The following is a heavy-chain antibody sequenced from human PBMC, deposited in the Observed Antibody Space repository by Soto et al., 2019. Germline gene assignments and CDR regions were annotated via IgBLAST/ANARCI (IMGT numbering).Heavy chain of an antibody. CDR1: GFTFSSYA. J-gene: IGHJ6*02. D-gene: IGHD3-9*01. Sequence: EVQLLESGGGLVQPGGSLRLSCAASGFTFSSYAMSWVRQAPGKGLEWVSDITGSGGYTFYADSVTGRFTISRDNSKNTLYLQMSSLRAEDTAVYYCAKERYYDILTGPENYYYYYGIDVWGQGTTVTVSS. CDR3: AKERYYDILTGPENYYYYYGIDV. CDR2: ITGSGGYT. V-gene: IGHV3-23*01.